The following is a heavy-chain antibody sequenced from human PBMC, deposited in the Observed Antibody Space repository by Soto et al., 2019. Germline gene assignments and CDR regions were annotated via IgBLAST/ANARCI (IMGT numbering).Heavy chain of an antibody. V-gene: IGHV3-73*01. CDR1: GFTFSGSA. J-gene: IGHJ4*02. CDR3: TRTYYYDSSGSD. Sequence: EVQLVESGGGLVQPGGSLKLSCAASGFTFSGSAMHWVRQASGKGLEWVGRIRSKANSYATAYAASVKGRFTISRDDSKNTAYLQMNSLKTEDTAVYYCTRTYYYDSSGSDWGQGNLVTVSS. D-gene: IGHD3-22*01. CDR2: IRSKANSYAT.